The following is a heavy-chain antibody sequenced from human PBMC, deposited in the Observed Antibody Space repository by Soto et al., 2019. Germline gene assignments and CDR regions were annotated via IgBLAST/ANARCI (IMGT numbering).Heavy chain of an antibody. CDR3: AKDQDDYIWGSSRIDY. CDR1: GFTFSSYA. J-gene: IGHJ4*02. CDR2: ISGSGGST. D-gene: IGHD3-16*01. Sequence: GGSLRLSCAASGFTFSSYAMSWVRQDPGKGLEWVSAISGSGGSTYYADSVKGRFTISRDNSKNTLYLQMNSLRAEDTAVYYCAKDQDDYIWGSSRIDYWGQGTLVTVSS. V-gene: IGHV3-23*01.